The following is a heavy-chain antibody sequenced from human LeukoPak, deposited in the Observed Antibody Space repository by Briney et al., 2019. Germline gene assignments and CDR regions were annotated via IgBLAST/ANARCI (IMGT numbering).Heavy chain of an antibody. CDR1: GFTFTSYA. J-gene: IGHJ3*02. D-gene: IGHD1-26*01. Sequence: PGGSLRLSCAASGFTFTSYAMSWVRQAPGKGLEWVSVISDSGASTYYTDSVKGRFTISRDNAKNSLYLQMNSLRAEDTAFYYCAKDRSFIGLDIWGQGTMVIVSS. CDR3: AKDRSFIGLDI. CDR2: ISDSGAST. V-gene: IGHV3-23*01.